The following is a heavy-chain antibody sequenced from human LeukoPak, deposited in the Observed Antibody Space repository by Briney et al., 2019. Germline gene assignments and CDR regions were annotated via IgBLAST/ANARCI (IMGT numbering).Heavy chain of an antibody. CDR3: ARDTGTHLFDY. V-gene: IGHV3-30-3*01. D-gene: IGHD2-8*02. CDR1: GFTFSTYA. J-gene: IGHJ4*02. Sequence: GGSLRLSCAASGFTFSTYALHWARQAPGKGLEWVAVISYDGGNKYYADSVKGRFTISRDNSKNTLYLQMNSLRAEDTAVYYCARDTGTHLFDYWGQGTLVTVSS. CDR2: ISYDGGNK.